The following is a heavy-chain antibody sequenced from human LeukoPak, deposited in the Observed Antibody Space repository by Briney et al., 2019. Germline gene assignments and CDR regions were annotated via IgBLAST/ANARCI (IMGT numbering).Heavy chain of an antibody. CDR1: GYTFTSYD. Sequence: ASVKVSCKASGYTFTSYDINWVRQATGQGLDWMGWMNPNSGNTGYAQKFQGRVTITRNTSISTAYMELSSLRSEDTAVYYCAREVDCSSTSCYRGNWFDPWGQGTLVTVSS. J-gene: IGHJ5*02. V-gene: IGHV1-8*03. D-gene: IGHD2-2*02. CDR2: MNPNSGNT. CDR3: AREVDCSSTSCYRGNWFDP.